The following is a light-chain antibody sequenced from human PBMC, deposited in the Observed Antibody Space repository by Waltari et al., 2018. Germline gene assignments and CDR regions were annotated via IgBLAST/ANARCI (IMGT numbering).Light chain of an antibody. V-gene: IGLV1-44*01. CDR3: AAWDDSLNGPV. CDR2: SNN. J-gene: IGLJ2*01. CDR1: SSNIGSNT. Sequence: QSVLTQPPSASGTPGQRVPISCSGSSSNIGSNTVPWYQQLPGTAPKLLIYSNNQRPSGVPDRFSGSKSGTSASLAISGLQSEDEADYYCAAWDDSLNGPVFGGGTKLTVL.